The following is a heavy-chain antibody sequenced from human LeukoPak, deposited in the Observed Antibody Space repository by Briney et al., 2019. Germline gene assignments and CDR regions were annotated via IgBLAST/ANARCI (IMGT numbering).Heavy chain of an antibody. D-gene: IGHD3-10*01. CDR1: GFSVTNTL. J-gene: IGHJ5*02. Sequence: GGSLRLSCTLSGFSVTNTLIDWVRQAPGKGPEWVALIYIDARTVYADSVKGRFTISRDSSKNMVYLQMNSLRSEDSALYYCVRDRAGTQSWVEFDLWGQGTLVTVSS. CDR2: IYIDART. V-gene: IGHV3-66*02. CDR3: VRDRAGTQSWVEFDL.